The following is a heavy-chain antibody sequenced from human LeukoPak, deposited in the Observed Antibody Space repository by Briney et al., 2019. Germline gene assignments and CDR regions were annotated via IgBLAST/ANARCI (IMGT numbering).Heavy chain of an antibody. CDR3: AKDLLRVYYGSGSGWFDP. J-gene: IGHJ5*02. CDR1: GGSISSGSYY. Sequence: TSETLSLTCTVSGGSISSGSYYWSWLRRPAGKGLEWIGRIYTSGSTNYNPSLKSRVTISVDTSKNQFSLKLSSVTAADTAVYYCAKDLLRVYYGSGSGWFDPWGQGTLVTVSS. D-gene: IGHD3-10*01. V-gene: IGHV4-61*02. CDR2: IYTSGST.